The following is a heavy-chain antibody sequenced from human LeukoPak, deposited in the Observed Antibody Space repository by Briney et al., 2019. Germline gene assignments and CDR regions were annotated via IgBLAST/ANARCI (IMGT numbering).Heavy chain of an antibody. CDR3: ARPQDYYDSSRAFDI. Sequence: ASVKVSCKASGGTFSSYAISWVRQAPGQGLEWMGRIIPILGIANYAQKFQGRVTITADKSTSTAYMELSSLRSEDTAVYHCARPQDYYDSSRAFDIWGQGTMVTVSS. D-gene: IGHD3-22*01. CDR1: GGTFSSYA. CDR2: IIPILGIA. V-gene: IGHV1-69*04. J-gene: IGHJ3*02.